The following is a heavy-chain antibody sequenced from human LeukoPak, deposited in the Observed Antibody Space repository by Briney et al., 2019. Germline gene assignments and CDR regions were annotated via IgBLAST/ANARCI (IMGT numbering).Heavy chain of an antibody. V-gene: IGHV3-23*01. J-gene: IGHJ4*02. D-gene: IGHD4-17*01. CDR1: GFTFSSYA. CDR2: ISGSGGST. Sequence: GGSLRLSCAASGFTFSSYAMSWVRQAPGKGLEWVSAISGSGGSTYYADSVKGRFTISRDNAKNSLYLQMNSLRAEDTALYYCACGDYAFDYWGQGTLVTVSS. CDR3: ACGDYAFDY.